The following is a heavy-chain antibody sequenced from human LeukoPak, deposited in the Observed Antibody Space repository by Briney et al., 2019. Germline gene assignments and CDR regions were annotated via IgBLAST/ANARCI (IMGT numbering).Heavy chain of an antibody. J-gene: IGHJ4*02. CDR3: ATAGFDY. Sequence: GGSLRLSCATSGFTFSSYWMSWIRQAPGKGLEWVANIKQDGSEKYYVDSVKGRLTISRDNAKNSLYLQMNSLRGEDTAVYYCATAGFDYWGQGTLVTVSS. CDR1: GFTFSSYW. CDR2: IKQDGSEK. V-gene: IGHV3-7*01.